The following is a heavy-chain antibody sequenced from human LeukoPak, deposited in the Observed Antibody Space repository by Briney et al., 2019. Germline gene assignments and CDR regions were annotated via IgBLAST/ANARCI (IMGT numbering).Heavy chain of an antibody. J-gene: IGHJ3*02. CDR2: INWSSGSI. Sequence: PGGSLRLSCAASGFTFDDFGMHWVRRAPGKGLEWVSGINWSSGSIGYADSVKGRFTISRDNAKNSLYLQMNSLRADDTAFYYCAKGGYSSGWNVAGDAFDIWGQGTMVTVSS. CDR3: AKGGYSSGWNVAGDAFDI. V-gene: IGHV3-9*01. CDR1: GFTFDDFG. D-gene: IGHD6-19*01.